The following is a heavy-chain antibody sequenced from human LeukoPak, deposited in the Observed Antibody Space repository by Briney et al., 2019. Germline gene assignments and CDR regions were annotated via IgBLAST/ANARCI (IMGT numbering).Heavy chain of an antibody. CDR2: IMPFLDVA. CDR3: ARDHCSGGSCHGGH. Sequence: ASVKVSCKASGDTFNDYTFSWVRQAPGQGLEWMGRIMPFLDVANYAPKFQGRVTLTADKSTSTAYMELSDLKSEDTAVYYCARDHCSGGSCHGGHWGQGTLVTVSS. D-gene: IGHD2-15*01. J-gene: IGHJ4*02. CDR1: GDTFNDYT. V-gene: IGHV1-69*04.